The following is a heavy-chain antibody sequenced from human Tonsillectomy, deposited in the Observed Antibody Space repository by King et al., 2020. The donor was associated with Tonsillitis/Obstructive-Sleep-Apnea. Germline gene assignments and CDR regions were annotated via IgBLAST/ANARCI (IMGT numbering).Heavy chain of an antibody. CDR3: ARTGSGYAYYHSYMDV. Sequence: VQLVESGGGVVQPGRSLRLSCAASGFPFSTYAMHWVRQAPGKGLEWVAIISYDGTNKYYADSVKGRFTISRDNSKNALYLQMNSLTAEDTAVYYCARTGSGYAYYHSYMDVWGKGTTVTVSS. V-gene: IGHV3-30*01. D-gene: IGHD6-13*01. CDR2: ISYDGTNK. CDR1: GFPFSTYA. J-gene: IGHJ6*03.